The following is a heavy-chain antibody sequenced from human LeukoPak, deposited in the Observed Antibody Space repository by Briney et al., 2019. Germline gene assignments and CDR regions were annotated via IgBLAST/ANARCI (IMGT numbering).Heavy chain of an antibody. CDR1: GFTFSRYA. V-gene: IGHV3-23*01. Sequence: GGSLRLSCAASGFTFSRYAMNWVRQAPGKGLEWVSTISSSGDNTYYADSVKGRFTISRDNSENTAYLQMNSLRAEDMAVYYCARVSFDATIRGVDYWGQGTLVTVSS. D-gene: IGHD5-24*01. CDR2: ISSSGDNT. CDR3: ARVSFDATIRGVDY. J-gene: IGHJ4*02.